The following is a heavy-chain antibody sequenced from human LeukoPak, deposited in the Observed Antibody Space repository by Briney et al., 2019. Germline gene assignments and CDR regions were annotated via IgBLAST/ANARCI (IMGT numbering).Heavy chain of an antibody. J-gene: IGHJ6*02. V-gene: IGHV3-48*03. CDR3: ARDSRDNDYDDSVEPGEDPHYGMDV. CDR1: GFLFSSYE. D-gene: IGHD4-17*01. CDR2: ILTSGNTI. Sequence: GGSLRLSCTASGFLFSSYEINWVRQAPGKGLEWVSYILTSGNTIYYADSVKGRFTISRDNAKNSVYLQMNSLRAEDTAVYYCARDSRDNDYDDSVEPGEDPHYGMDVWGRGTAVIVSS.